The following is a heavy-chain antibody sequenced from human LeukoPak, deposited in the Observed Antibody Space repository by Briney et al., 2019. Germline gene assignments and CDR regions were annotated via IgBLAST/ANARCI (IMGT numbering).Heavy chain of an antibody. J-gene: IGHJ4*02. V-gene: IGHV1-69*06. CDR3: ARGTYSAYDLGSYMDV. Sequence: ASVKVSCKASGGTFRNSIITWVRQAPGHGLEWMGGITPIFGTTNYAQRFQGRVTIIADKSTTTAYMELTSLRSEDTAVYYCARGTYSAYDLGSYMDVWGQGTLVTVSS. CDR2: ITPIFGTT. CDR1: GGTFRNSI. D-gene: IGHD5-12*01.